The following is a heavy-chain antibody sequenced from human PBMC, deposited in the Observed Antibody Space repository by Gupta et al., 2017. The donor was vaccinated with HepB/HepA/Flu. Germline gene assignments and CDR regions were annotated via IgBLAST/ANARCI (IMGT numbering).Heavy chain of an antibody. D-gene: IGHD4-17*01. J-gene: IGHJ4*02. CDR3: ARDDYGALSY. V-gene: IGHV1-3*04. CDR2: INTDTDNR. Sequence: QVQLVQSGAEVKQPGDSVKVSCKASGYTFNSYGIYWVRQAPGQSLEWMGWINTDTDNRKYSEKFQVTVTITRDTSASTAYMELSSLTSEDTAVYYCARDDYGALSYWGQGTLVTVSS. CDR1: GYTFNSYG.